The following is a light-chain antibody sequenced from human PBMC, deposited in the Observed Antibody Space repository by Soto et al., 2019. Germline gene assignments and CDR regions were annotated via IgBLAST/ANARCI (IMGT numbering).Light chain of an antibody. CDR1: QSVSSN. CDR2: GAS. J-gene: IGKJ1*01. Sequence: EIVMTQSPATLSVSPGERATLSCRASQSVSSNLAWYQQKPGQAPRLLIFGASTRAIGVPARFSGSGSETEFTLTISGLQSEDSGVYYCLQHYSWPWTFGQGTKVEIK. CDR3: LQHYSWPWT. V-gene: IGKV3-15*01.